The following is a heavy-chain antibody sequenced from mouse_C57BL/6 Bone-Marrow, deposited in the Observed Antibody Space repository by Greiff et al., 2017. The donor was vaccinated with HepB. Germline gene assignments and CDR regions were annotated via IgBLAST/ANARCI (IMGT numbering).Heavy chain of an antibody. CDR2: INPYNGGT. CDR1: GYTFTDYY. D-gene: IGHD1-1*01. V-gene: IGHV1-19*01. J-gene: IGHJ3*01. CDR3: AVTTVAPFAY. Sequence: VQLQQSGPVLVKPGASVKMSCKASGYTFTDYYMNWVKQSHGKSLEWIGVINPYNGGTSYNQKLKGKATLTVDKSSSTAYMELNSLTSEDSAVYYCAVTTVAPFAYWGQGTLVTVSA.